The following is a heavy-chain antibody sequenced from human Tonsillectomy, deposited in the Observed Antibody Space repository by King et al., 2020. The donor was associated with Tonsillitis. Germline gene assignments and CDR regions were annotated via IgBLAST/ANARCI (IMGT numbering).Heavy chain of an antibody. CDR1: GASVTSYY. CDR3: ARCPMQYSFDY. J-gene: IGHJ4*02. Sequence: QLQESGPGLVKPSETLSLTCSVSGASVTSYYWIWIRQPAGKRLAWIGRIYASGSANYNPSLTSRVSMSIDTSKNQFSLRLSSVTAADTAVYYCARCPMQYSFDYGGQGALVTVPS. CDR2: IYASGSA. D-gene: IGHD6-19*01. V-gene: IGHV4-4*07.